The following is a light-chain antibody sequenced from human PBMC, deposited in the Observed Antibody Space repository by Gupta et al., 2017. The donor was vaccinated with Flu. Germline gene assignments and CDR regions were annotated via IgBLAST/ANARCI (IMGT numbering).Light chain of an antibody. Sequence: DIQMTQSSSTLSASVGDRVTITCRASQSVDSWLAWYQQKPGKVPNLLIYKASTLASGVPSRFSGSGSGTEFTLTISSLQPDDLATYYCQQYKNYPWSFGQGTKVEIK. CDR2: KAS. V-gene: IGKV1-5*03. CDR3: QQYKNYPWS. J-gene: IGKJ1*01. CDR1: QSVDSW.